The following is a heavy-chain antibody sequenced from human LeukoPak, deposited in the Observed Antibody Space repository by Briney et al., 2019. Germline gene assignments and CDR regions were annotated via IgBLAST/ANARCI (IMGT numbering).Heavy chain of an antibody. J-gene: IGHJ4*02. CDR1: GGSISSYY. CDR3: ARVVHSSGWYQFDY. V-gene: IGHV4-4*07. Sequence: SETLSLTCTVSGGSISSYYWSWIRQPAGKGLEWIGRIYTSGSTNYNPSLKSRVTMSVDTSKNQFSLKLSSVTAADTAVYYCARVVHSSGWYQFDYWGQGTLVTVSS. CDR2: IYTSGST. D-gene: IGHD6-19*01.